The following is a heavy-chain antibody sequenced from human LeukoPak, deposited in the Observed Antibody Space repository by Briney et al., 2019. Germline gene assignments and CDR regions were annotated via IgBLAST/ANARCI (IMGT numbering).Heavy chain of an antibody. D-gene: IGHD2-15*01. V-gene: IGHV4-4*07. CDR3: ARVYCSGGSCYFNYYYYMDV. CDR2: IYISGTI. J-gene: IGHJ6*03. Sequence: SETLSLTCTVSGGSISSYYWSWIRQPAGKGLEWIGRIYISGTINYNPSLKSRVTMSVDTSKNQFSLKLSSVTAADTAVYYCARVYCSGGSCYFNYYYYMDVWGKGTTVTVSS. CDR1: GGSISSYY.